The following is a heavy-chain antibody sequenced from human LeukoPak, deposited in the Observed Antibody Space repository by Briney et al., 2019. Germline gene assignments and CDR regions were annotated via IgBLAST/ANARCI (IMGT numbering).Heavy chain of an antibody. Sequence: GGSLRLSCAASGFTFSSYWMSWVCQDPGKGLELVANIKQDGSEKYYVDSVKGRFTISRDNAKTSLYLQMNSLRAEDTAVYYCARDQLRNWSLGYWGQGTLVTVSS. J-gene: IGHJ4*02. V-gene: IGHV3-7*05. D-gene: IGHD1-20*01. CDR1: GFTFSSYW. CDR3: ARDQLRNWSLGY. CDR2: IKQDGSEK.